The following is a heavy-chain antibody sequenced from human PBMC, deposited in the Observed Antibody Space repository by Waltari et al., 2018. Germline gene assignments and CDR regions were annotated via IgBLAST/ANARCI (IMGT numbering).Heavy chain of an antibody. CDR3: ARDGDCSSTSCSDGFDY. J-gene: IGHJ4*02. V-gene: IGHV4-61*02. CDR1: GGSISSGGYY. Sequence: QVQLQESGPGLVKPSQTLSLTCTVSGGSISSGGYYWCWIRQPSGKGLEWIGRIYTSGSTNYNPSLRSRVTTSVDTSKNRFYLKLSSVTAADTAVYYCARDGDCSSTSCSDGFDYWGQGTLVTVSS. CDR2: IYTSGST. D-gene: IGHD2-2*01.